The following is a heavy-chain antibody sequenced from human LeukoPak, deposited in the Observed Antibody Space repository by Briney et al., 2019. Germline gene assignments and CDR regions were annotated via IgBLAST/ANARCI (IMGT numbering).Heavy chain of an antibody. J-gene: IGHJ4*02. V-gene: IGHV1-2*02. D-gene: IGHD3-16*01. CDR1: GYTFTGFS. CDR3: ARERPGGGYFDY. Sequence: ASVKVSCTASGYTFTGFSLHWVRQAPGQGLEWMGWINPDSGDTHYAQNFQGRVTIKRDTSISTAYMELNRLRFDDTAVYYCARERPGGGYFDYWGQGALVTVSS. CDR2: INPDSGDT.